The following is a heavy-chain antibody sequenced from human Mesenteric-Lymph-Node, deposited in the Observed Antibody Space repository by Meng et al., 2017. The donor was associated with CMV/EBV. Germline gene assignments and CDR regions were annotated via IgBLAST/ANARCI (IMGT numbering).Heavy chain of an antibody. Sequence: GESLKISCAASGFTVSSNYMSWVRQAPGKGLEWVANIKQDGSEKYYVDSVKGRFTISRDNAKNSLYLQMNSLRAEDTAVYYCARDIVVVPAASRTRYYYYGMDVWGQGTTVTVSS. CDR2: IKQDGSEK. CDR1: GFTVSSNY. V-gene: IGHV3-7*01. CDR3: ARDIVVVPAASRTRYYYYGMDV. D-gene: IGHD2-2*01. J-gene: IGHJ6*02.